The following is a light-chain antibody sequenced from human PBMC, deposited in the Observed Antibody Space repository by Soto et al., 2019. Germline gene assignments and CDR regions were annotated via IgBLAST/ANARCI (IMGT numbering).Light chain of an antibody. CDR1: SILLHKNGYNY. V-gene: IGKV2-28*01. CDR3: MQPLENFRT. J-gene: IGKJ1*01. Sequence: IVRPQSPLSLSVTPGEASSISCISISILLHKNGYNYVDWYMQKPGQSPQLLIYLGSNRASGVPDRFSGSGSDTYFTLEISRVEADDVGVYYCMQPLENFRTFGQGTKVDVK. CDR2: LGS.